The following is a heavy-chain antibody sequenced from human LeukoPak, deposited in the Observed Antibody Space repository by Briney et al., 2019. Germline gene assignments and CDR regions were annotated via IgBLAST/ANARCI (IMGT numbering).Heavy chain of an antibody. CDR1: GGAITNYY. V-gene: IGHV4-59*01. CDR3: ARVAPPNPY. Sequence: SETLSLTCGVSGGAITNYYWNWIRQAPGKGLEWLGYIYYTGSTTYNPSVKSRITISLDTSKKQISLKLRSVTAADTAVYYCARVAPPNPYWGQGTLVTVSS. CDR2: IYYTGST. J-gene: IGHJ4*02.